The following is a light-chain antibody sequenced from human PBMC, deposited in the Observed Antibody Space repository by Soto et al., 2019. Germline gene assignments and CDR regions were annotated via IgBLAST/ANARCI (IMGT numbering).Light chain of an antibody. J-gene: IGKJ3*01. CDR1: QSISNY. Sequence: DIQMTQSPSSLSASVGDRVTITCRASQSISNYLNWYQHKVGKAPKLLISAASTLQSGVPSTFSDSGSGTAFTLTIRSLQPEDFATYFCQQTYSTPIFTFGPGTKVDIK. CDR3: QQTYSTPIFT. V-gene: IGKV1-39*01. CDR2: AAS.